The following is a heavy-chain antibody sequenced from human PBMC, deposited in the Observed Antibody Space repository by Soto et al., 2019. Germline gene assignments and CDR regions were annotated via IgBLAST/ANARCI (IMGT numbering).Heavy chain of an antibody. CDR2: ISWNSGSI. V-gene: IGHV3-9*01. CDR1: GFTFDDYA. J-gene: IGHJ4*02. CDR3: AKSAHMDYGDYISFSFDY. Sequence: GGSLRLSCAASGFTFDDYAMHWVRQAPGKGLEWVSGISWNSGSIGYADSVKGRFTISRDNAKNSLYLQMNSLRAEDTALYYCAKSAHMDYGDYISFSFDYWGQGTLVTVSS. D-gene: IGHD4-17*01.